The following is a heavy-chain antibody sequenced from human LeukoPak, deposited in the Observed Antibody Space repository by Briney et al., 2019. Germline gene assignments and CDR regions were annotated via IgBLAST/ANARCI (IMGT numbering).Heavy chain of an antibody. CDR1: GYTFTSYA. V-gene: IGHV7-4-1*02. CDR2: INTNTGNS. D-gene: IGHD4-17*01. CDR3: ASPKTHYGVGYYFDY. J-gene: IGHJ4*02. Sequence: ASVKVSCKASGYTFTSYAMNWVRQAPGQGLEWMGWINTNTGNSTYAQGFTGRFVFSLDTSVSTAYLQISSLKAEDTAVYYCASPKTHYGVGYYFDYWGQGTLVTVSS.